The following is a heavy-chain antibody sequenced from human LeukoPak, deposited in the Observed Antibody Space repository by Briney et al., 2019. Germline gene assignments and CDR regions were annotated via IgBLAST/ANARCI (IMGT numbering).Heavy chain of an antibody. CDR3: ARNLGPFDV. Sequence: GSLRLSCAASGFTFNDFAMTWVRQAPGKGLEWVSTIADAGTYYAGSVKGRFIISRDNSKNMLYLQLNSLRADDTAMYYCARNLGPFDVRGHGTMVTVSS. D-gene: IGHD3-16*01. CDR1: GFTFNDFA. J-gene: IGHJ3*01. V-gene: IGHV3-23*01. CDR2: IADAGT.